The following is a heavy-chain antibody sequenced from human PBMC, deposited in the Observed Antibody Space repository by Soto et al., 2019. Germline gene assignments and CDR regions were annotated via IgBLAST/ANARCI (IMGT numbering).Heavy chain of an antibody. Sequence: SETLSLTCTVSGGSFSNYYWSWIRQPPGKGLEWIGKINLRGNTNYNPSLKSRVTISVDTSKNHFSLKLSSVTAADTAVYYCARGGISWGQGTLVTVSS. CDR2: INLRGNT. CDR3: ARGGIS. V-gene: IGHV4-34*01. J-gene: IGHJ5*02. D-gene: IGHD2-15*01. CDR1: GGSFSNYY.